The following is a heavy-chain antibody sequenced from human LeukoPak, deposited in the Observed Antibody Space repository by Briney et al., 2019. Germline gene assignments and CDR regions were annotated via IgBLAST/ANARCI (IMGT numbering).Heavy chain of an antibody. D-gene: IGHD2-2*01. CDR1: GFTLSSYW. Sequence: PGGSLRLSCAVSGFTLSSYWMHWVRQAPGKGLVWVSRIASDGSTTDYADSVKGRFTISRDNANNTLYLQMNSLRAEDAGVYYCARGLTLLGYCSSTGCLMNYWGQGTLGTVSS. CDR3: ARGLTLLGYCSSTGCLMNY. CDR2: IASDGSTT. V-gene: IGHV3-74*01. J-gene: IGHJ4*02.